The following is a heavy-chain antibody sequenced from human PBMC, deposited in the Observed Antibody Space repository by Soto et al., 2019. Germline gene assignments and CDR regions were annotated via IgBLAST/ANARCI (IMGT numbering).Heavy chain of an antibody. Sequence: GGSLRLSCAASGFTFSSYAMSWVRQAPGKGLEWVSVISGAGGSTSYADSVKGRFTISRDNSKNTLYVLMNSLRAEDTAVDYCAKGDGYTSNTVFDYWVQGTLVNVSS. D-gene: IGHD5-18*01. J-gene: IGHJ4*02. CDR3: AKGDGYTSNTVFDY. CDR1: GFTFSSYA. CDR2: ISGAGGST. V-gene: IGHV3-23*01.